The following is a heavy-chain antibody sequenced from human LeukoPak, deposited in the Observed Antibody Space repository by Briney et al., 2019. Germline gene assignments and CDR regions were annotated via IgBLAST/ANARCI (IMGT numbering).Heavy chain of an antibody. CDR2: IQRIDNY. V-gene: IGHV4-59*01. Sequence: SETLSLTCAVSGASISGSYWSWIRQPPGKGLEYIGYIQRIDNYNYNPSLKSRVTMTLDTSKNQLSLKLSSVTAADTAIYYCTKVLRGYSDYGDWGQGTLVTVSS. CDR3: TKVLRGYSDYGD. CDR1: GASISGSY. D-gene: IGHD5-12*01. J-gene: IGHJ4*02.